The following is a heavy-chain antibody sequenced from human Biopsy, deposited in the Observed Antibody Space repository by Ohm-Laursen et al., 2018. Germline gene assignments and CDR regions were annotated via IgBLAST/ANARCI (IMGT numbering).Heavy chain of an antibody. Sequence: ASSVKVSCKASGYLFINYGISWVRQAPGQGLEWLGWISTYNGNTNYAQKFRGRVTMTTDKPTSTAYVELRSLRSDDTAVYYCARTVDTVVVTPSDHWGRGTLVTVSS. D-gene: IGHD5-18*01. CDR3: ARTVDTVVVTPSDH. CDR1: GYLFINYG. J-gene: IGHJ4*02. V-gene: IGHV1-18*01. CDR2: ISTYNGNT.